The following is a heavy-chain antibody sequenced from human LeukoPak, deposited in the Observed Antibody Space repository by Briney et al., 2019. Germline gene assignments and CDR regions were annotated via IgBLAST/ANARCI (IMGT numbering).Heavy chain of an antibody. V-gene: IGHV4-38-2*02. CDR1: GYSISSGYY. Sequence: SETLSLTCTVSGYSISSGYYWGWIRQPPGKGLEWIGSIYHSGSTYYNPSLKSRVTISVDTSKNQFSLKLSSVTAADTAVYYCARGLVPAAQLFDYWGQGTLVTVSS. CDR3: ARGLVPAAQLFDY. D-gene: IGHD2-2*01. J-gene: IGHJ4*02. CDR2: IYHSGST.